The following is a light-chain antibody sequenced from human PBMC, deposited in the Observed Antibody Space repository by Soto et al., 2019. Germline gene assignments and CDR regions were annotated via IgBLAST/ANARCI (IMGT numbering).Light chain of an antibody. V-gene: IGLV2-14*01. CDR1: SSDVGGYNY. Sequence: QSVLTQPASVSGSPGQSITISCTGTSSDVGGYNYVSWYQQHPGKAPKLMIYEVSNRPSGVSNRFSGSKSGNTASLTISGRQAEDEADYYCSSYTSSSTLVVFGGATKLTVL. J-gene: IGLJ2*01. CDR2: EVS. CDR3: SSYTSSSTLVV.